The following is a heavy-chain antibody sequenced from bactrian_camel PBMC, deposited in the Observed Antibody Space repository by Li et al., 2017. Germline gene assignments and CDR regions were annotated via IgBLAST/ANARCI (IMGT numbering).Heavy chain of an antibody. Sequence: VESGGGLVQPGGSLRLSCAASGFTFSTYDMSWVRQAPGKGLEWVSAIHFGGSITVYADSVKGRFTISRDNAKNTAYLQMNCLKTEDTAMYYCARGLGRVDYWGQ. J-gene: IGHJ4*01. CDR2: IHFGGSIT. CDR3: ARGLGRVDY. CDR1: GFTFSTYD. V-gene: IGHV3S40*01. D-gene: IGHD1*01.